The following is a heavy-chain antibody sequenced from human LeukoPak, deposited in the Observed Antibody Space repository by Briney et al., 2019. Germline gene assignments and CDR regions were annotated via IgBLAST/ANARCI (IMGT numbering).Heavy chain of an antibody. CDR3: ARLVVVPAATHARDY. D-gene: IGHD2-2*01. CDR1: GFTFSSYE. Sequence: GSLRLSCAASGFTFSSYEMNWVRQAPGKGLEWIGEINHSGSTNYNPSLKSRVTISVDTSKNQFSLNLSSVTAADTAVYYCARLVVVPAATHARDYWGQGTLVTVSS. V-gene: IGHV4-34*01. J-gene: IGHJ4*02. CDR2: INHSGST.